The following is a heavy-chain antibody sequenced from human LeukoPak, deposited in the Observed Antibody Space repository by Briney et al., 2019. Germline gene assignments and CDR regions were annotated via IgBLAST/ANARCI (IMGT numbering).Heavy chain of an antibody. CDR3: ATRIYGDYAYFDY. V-gene: IGHV4-31*03. D-gene: IGHD4-17*01. CDR1: GGSISSGGYY. CDR2: IYYSGST. Sequence: PSETLSLTCTVSGGSISSGGYYWSWIRQHPGKGLEWIGYIYYSGSTYYNPSFKSRVTISVDTSKNQFSLKLSSVTAADTAVYYCATRIYGDYAYFDYWGQGTLVTVSS. J-gene: IGHJ4*02.